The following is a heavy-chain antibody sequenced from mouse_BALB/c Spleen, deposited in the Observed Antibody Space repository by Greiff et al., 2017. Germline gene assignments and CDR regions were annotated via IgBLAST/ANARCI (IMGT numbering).Heavy chain of an antibody. Sequence: VQLKESGPGLVKPSQSLSLTCTVTGYSITSDYAWNWIRQFPGNKLEWMGYISYSGSTSYNPSLKSRISITRDTSKNQFFLQLNSVTTEDTATYYCARSYYYGSSYDYWGQGTTLTVSS. CDR2: ISYSGST. V-gene: IGHV3-2*02. CDR3: ARSYYYGSSYDY. CDR1: GYSITSDYA. J-gene: IGHJ2*01. D-gene: IGHD1-1*01.